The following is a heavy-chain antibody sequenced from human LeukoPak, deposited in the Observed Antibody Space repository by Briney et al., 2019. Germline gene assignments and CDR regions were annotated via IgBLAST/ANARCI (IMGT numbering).Heavy chain of an antibody. CDR2: ICVGAT. CDR3: ARRTYSSGHYDS. Sequence: GGSLRLSCAASGFSFSSYCMNWVRQAPGKGREWVSSICVGATYYADSVKGRFTISRDNAQNSLFLQLTNLRADDTAVFYCARRTYSSGHYDSWGQGTLVTVSS. J-gene: IGHJ5*01. CDR1: GFSFSSYC. D-gene: IGHD6-19*01. V-gene: IGHV3-21*01.